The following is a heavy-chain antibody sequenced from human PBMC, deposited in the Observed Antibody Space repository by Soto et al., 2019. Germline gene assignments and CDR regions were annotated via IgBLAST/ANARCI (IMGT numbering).Heavy chain of an antibody. CDR1: GGSISSYF. D-gene: IGHD3-22*01. V-gene: IGHV4-59*01. CDR3: ARVGPWVPYYYDSSPYTFEDWFDP. Sequence: SETLSLTCIVSGGSISSYFWTWIRQPPGRGLELVGSIYYTGTTSYNPSLKGRVNMSLDASKNQFSLRLSSVTAADTAVYYCARVGPWVPYYYDSSPYTFEDWFDPWGQGTLVTVSS. CDR2: IYYTGTT. J-gene: IGHJ5*02.